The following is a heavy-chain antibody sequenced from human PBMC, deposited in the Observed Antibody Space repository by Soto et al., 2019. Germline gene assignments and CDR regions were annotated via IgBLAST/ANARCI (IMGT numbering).Heavy chain of an antibody. Sequence: GGSLRLSCAASGFTFSHYSMNWVRQAPGKGLEWVAFVSSTSSYIYYAGSVKGRFTISRDNATNSLYLQMNTLRAEDTAVYYCAKDRGRGSPVSGGLDVWGQGTTVTVYS. CDR1: GFTFSHYS. CDR3: AKDRGRGSPVSGGLDV. J-gene: IGHJ6*02. D-gene: IGHD3-10*01. V-gene: IGHV3-21*03. CDR2: VSSTSSYI.